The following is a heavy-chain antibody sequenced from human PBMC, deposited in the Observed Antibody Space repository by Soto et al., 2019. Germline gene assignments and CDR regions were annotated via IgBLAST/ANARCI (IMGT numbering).Heavy chain of an antibody. V-gene: IGHV4-39*07. CDR1: GGSISSSSYY. Sequence: PSETLSLTCTVSGGSISSSSYYWGWIRQPPGKGLEWIGEVHPSGDTNYNPSLRGRVILSIDNSKSQFSLTLISVTAADTAVYYCAGPTSYRLDYWGQGALVTVSS. J-gene: IGHJ4*02. CDR3: AGPTSYRLDY. CDR2: VHPSGDT.